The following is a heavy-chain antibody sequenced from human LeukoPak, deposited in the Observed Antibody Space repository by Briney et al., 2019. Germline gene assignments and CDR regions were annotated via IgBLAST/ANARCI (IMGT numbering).Heavy chain of an antibody. CDR3: AGGGDFDY. V-gene: IGHV3-23*01. D-gene: IGHD3-16*01. J-gene: IGHJ4*02. CDR2: VSSSGGRS. CDR1: GLTLNHYV. Sequence: PGRTLRLSRVASGLTLNHYVMNCVPQAPGKGVEEGSGVSSSGGRSYYADSVRGGFTIHRDDPNNSVYRHMTSLRAEDGPVFFCAGGGDFDYWGQGILVTVSA.